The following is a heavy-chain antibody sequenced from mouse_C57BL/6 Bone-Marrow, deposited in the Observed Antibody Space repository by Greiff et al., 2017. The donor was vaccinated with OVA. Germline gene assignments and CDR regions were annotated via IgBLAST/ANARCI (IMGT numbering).Heavy chain of an antibody. CDR1: GYTFTSYW. D-gene: IGHD1-1*01. CDR3: ASFPLYGSSYVWYFDV. CDR2: IHPNSGST. Sequence: QVQLKQPGAELVKPGASVKLSCKASGYTFTSYWMHWVKQRPGQGLEWIGMIHPNSGSTNYNEKFKSKATLTVDKSSSTAYMQLSSLTSEDSAVYYCASFPLYGSSYVWYFDVWGTGTTVTVSS. V-gene: IGHV1-64*01. J-gene: IGHJ1*03.